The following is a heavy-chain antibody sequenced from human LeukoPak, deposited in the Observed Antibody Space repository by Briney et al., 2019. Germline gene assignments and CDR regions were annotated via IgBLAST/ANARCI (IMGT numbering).Heavy chain of an antibody. CDR2: ITRSRFI. CDR1: GESFSNYY. V-gene: IGHV4-34*01. J-gene: IGHJ6*03. Sequence: SETLSLTCAVYGESFSNYYWSWIRQPPGKGLEWIGEITRSRFINYNPTLKSRVTISVDRSKNQFSVRLSSVTAADTAVYYCARAEQELDTKYYIYFYYMDVWGKGTTVTVSS. CDR3: ARAEQELDTKYYIYFYYMDV. D-gene: IGHD1-1*01.